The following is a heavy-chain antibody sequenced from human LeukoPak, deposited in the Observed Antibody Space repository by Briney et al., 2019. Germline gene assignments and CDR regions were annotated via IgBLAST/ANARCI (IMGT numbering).Heavy chain of an antibody. CDR2: IRYDGSNK. Sequence: GGSLRLSCAASGSTFSSYGMHWVRQAPGKGLEWVPFIRYDGSNKYYADSVRGRFTISRDNSKNTLYLQMNSLRAEDTAVYYCAKQPIVYGDLGGYYFDYWGQGTLVTVSS. V-gene: IGHV3-30*02. D-gene: IGHD4-17*01. CDR3: AKQPIVYGDLGGYYFDY. J-gene: IGHJ4*02. CDR1: GSTFSSYG.